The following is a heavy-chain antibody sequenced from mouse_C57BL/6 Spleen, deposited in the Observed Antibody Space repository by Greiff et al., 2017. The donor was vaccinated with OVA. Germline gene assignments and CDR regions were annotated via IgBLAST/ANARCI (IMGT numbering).Heavy chain of an antibody. CDR2: IDPSDSYT. V-gene: IGHV1-50*01. CDR1: GYTFTSYW. Sequence: VQLQQPGAELVKPGASVKLSCKASGYTFTSYWMQWVKQRPGQGLEWIGEIDPSDSYTNYNQKFKGKATLTGDTSSSTAYMQLSSLTSEDSAVYYCARRGYYGSSPYYAMDYWGQGTSVTVSS. J-gene: IGHJ4*01. CDR3: ARRGYYGSSPYYAMDY. D-gene: IGHD1-1*01.